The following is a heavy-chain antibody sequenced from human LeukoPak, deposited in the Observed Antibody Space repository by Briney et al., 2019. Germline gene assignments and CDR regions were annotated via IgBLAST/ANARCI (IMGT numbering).Heavy chain of an antibody. D-gene: IGHD3-10*01. Sequence: GGSLRLSCAASGFTFSSYAMNWVRQAPGKGLERVSAISGSGGSTYYADSVKGRFTISRDNSKNTLYLQMNSLRAEDTAVYYCAKSVRVVRGVRQPYYYYGMDVWGQGTTVTVSS. V-gene: IGHV3-23*01. CDR1: GFTFSSYA. CDR3: AKSVRVVRGVRQPYYYYGMDV. J-gene: IGHJ6*02. CDR2: ISGSGGST.